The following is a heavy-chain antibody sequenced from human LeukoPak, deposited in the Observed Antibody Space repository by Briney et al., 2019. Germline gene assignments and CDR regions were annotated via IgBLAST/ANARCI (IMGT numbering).Heavy chain of an antibody. V-gene: IGHV3-23*01. CDR3: AKMDGMGVTDNPDY. Sequence: PGGSLRLSCAASGFTFSIHAMTWVRQAPGKGLEWVSGVDSRGVTTEYADSVKGRFTISRDNSKNTLYLQMHSLRAKDTALYYCAKMDGMGVTDNPDYWGQGTLVIVSS. CDR1: GFTFSIHA. D-gene: IGHD2-21*02. J-gene: IGHJ4*02. CDR2: VDSRGVTT.